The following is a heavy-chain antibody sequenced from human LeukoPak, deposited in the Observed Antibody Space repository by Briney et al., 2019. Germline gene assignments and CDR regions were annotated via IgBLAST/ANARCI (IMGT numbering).Heavy chain of an antibody. Sequence: GGSLRLSCAASGFTVSGNYMSWVRQAPGKGLEWVSSISGSGGSTYYADSVKGRFTISRDNSKKTLYLQMNSLRAEDTALYYCAKEQRGYSGYMVGSCFDPWGQGTLVTVSS. J-gene: IGHJ5*02. V-gene: IGHV3-23*01. CDR1: GFTVSGNY. CDR2: ISGSGGST. CDR3: AKEQRGYSGYMVGSCFDP. D-gene: IGHD5-12*01.